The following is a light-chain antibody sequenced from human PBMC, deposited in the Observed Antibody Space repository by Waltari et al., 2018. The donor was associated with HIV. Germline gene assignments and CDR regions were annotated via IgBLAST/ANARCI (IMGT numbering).Light chain of an antibody. CDR2: EVS. CDR1: SRDVGAYNY. CDR3: SSFTTTSTLL. J-gene: IGLJ2*01. Sequence: QSALTQPASVSGSPGQSLTVSCTGTSRDVGAYNYVSWYQQTPGTAPKLVIYEVSYRPSGISNRFSGSKSGNTASLTISGLQTEDEADYYCSSFTTTSTLLFGGGTKVTVL. V-gene: IGLV2-14*01.